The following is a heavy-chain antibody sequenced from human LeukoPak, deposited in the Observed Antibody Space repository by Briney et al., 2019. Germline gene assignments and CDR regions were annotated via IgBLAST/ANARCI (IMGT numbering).Heavy chain of an antibody. J-gene: IGHJ4*02. V-gene: IGHV4-34*01. CDR1: GGSFSGYY. CDR2: INHSGST. Sequence: SETLSLTCAVYGGSFSGYYWSWIRQPPGKGLEWIGEINHSGSTNYNPSLKSRVTISVDTSKNQFSLKLGSVTAADTAVYYCAREKSGYSYGSVYFDYWGQGTLVTVSS. D-gene: IGHD5-18*01. CDR3: AREKSGYSYGSVYFDY.